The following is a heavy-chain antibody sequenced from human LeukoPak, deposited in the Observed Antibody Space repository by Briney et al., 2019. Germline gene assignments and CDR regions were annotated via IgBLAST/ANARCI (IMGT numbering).Heavy chain of an antibody. CDR3: ANDRSMGLDY. V-gene: IGHV3-30*18. D-gene: IGHD3-10*01. CDR2: ISYDGSNK. Sequence: GGSLRLSCAASGFTFSTYGMHWVRQAPGKGLEWVAVISYDGSNKYYADSVKGRFTIYRDNSKNTLYLQINSLRAEDTAVYYCANDRSMGLDYWGQGTLVSVSS. J-gene: IGHJ4*02. CDR1: GFTFSTYG.